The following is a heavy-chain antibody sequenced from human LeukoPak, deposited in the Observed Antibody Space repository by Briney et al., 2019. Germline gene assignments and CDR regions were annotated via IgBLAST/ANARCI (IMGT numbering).Heavy chain of an antibody. CDR2: IKQDGSEK. CDR3: ALQRTLWQQLLDY. CDR1: AFTFSSYW. D-gene: IGHD6-13*01. J-gene: IGHJ4*02. V-gene: IGHV3-7*03. Sequence: GGSLRLSCAASAFTFSSYWMSWVRQAPGKGLEWVANIKQDGSEKYYVDSVKGRFTISRDNSKNTLYLQMNSPGAEDTAVYFCALQRTLWQQLLDYWGQGTLVTVSS.